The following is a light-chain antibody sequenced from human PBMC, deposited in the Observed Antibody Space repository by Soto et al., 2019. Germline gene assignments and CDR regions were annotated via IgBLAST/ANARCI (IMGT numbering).Light chain of an antibody. CDR2: DVT. J-gene: IGLJ1*01. CDR3: SSYAGSNNYV. CDR1: SSDVGGYDY. Sequence: QSVLTQPPSASGSPGQSVTISCTGTSSDVGGYDYVSWYQQHPDKVPRLMIYDVTKRPSGVPNRFSGSKSGNTASLTVSGLQAEDEADYYCSSYAGSNNYVFGTGTKVTVL. V-gene: IGLV2-8*01.